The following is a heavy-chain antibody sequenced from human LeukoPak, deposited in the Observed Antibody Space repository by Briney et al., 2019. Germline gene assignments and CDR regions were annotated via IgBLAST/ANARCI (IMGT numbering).Heavy chain of an antibody. CDR1: GYTFTNYA. CDR2: ISAYNGNT. J-gene: IGHJ3*02. D-gene: IGHD6-19*01. Sequence: ASVKVSCKASGYTFTNYAMNWVRQAPGQGLEWMGWISAYNGNTNYAQKLQGRVTMTTDTSTSTAYMELSSLRSEDTAVYYCAAAPPSSGWYGGAFDIWGQGTMVTVSS. CDR3: AAAPPSSGWYGGAFDI. V-gene: IGHV1-18*01.